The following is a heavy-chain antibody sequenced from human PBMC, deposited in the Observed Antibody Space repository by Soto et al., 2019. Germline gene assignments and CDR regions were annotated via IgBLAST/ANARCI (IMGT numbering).Heavy chain of an antibody. CDR2: FIPIIGGG. CDR1: GGTFRNLA. Sequence: QVQLVQSGAEVKKPGSSVKVSCKASGGTFRNLAINWVRQVPGQGLEWMGGFIPIIGGGINAQKFQGRVTITSDESTSTAYMELSSLKSEDTAMYFCARRSVSHSNAFDFWGQGTMVTVSS. CDR3: ARRSVSHSNAFDF. D-gene: IGHD2-15*01. V-gene: IGHV1-69*01. J-gene: IGHJ3*01.